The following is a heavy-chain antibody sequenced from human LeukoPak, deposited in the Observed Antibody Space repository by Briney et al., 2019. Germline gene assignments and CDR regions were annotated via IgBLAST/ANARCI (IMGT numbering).Heavy chain of an antibody. D-gene: IGHD5-12*01. CDR3: AGYGGYVSYYYGMDV. J-gene: IGHJ6*04. CDR1: GYTFTGYY. Sequence: ASVKVSCKASGYTFTGYYMHWVRQAPGQGLEWMGWINPNSGGTNYAQKFQGRVTMTRDTSISTAYMELSRLRSDDTAVYYCAGYGGYVSYYYGMDVWGKGTTVTVSS. V-gene: IGHV1-2*02. CDR2: INPNSGGT.